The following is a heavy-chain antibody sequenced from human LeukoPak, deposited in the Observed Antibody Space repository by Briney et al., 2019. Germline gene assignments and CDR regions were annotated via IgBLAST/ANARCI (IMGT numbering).Heavy chain of an antibody. Sequence: GASVEVSFKASGYTFTSYYMHWVRQAPGQGLEWMGIINPSGGSTSYAQKFQGRVTMTRDMSTSTVYMELSSLRSEDTAVYYCARANPQTYYDFWSGYHYYMDVWGKGTTVTVSS. V-gene: IGHV1-46*01. CDR1: GYTFTSYY. D-gene: IGHD3-3*01. CDR2: INPSGGST. CDR3: ARANPQTYYDFWSGYHYYMDV. J-gene: IGHJ6*03.